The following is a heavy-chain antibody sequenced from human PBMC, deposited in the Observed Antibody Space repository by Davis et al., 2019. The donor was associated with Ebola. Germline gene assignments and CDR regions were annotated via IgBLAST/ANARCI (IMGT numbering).Heavy chain of an antibody. CDR2: ISYDGSNK. Sequence: GGSLRLSCAASGFTFSSYAMHWVRQAPGKGLEWVAVISYDGSNKYYADSVKGRFTISGDNSKNTLYLQMNSLRAEDTAVYYCARDLGDSSGYYYHTLDYWGQGTLVTVSS. D-gene: IGHD3-22*01. V-gene: IGHV3-30-3*01. CDR1: GFTFSSYA. J-gene: IGHJ4*02. CDR3: ARDLGDSSGYYYHTLDY.